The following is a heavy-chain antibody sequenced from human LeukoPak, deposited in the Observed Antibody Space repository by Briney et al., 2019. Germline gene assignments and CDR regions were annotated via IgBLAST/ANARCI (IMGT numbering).Heavy chain of an antibody. D-gene: IGHD3-3*01. CDR2: ISGSGGST. Sequence: PGGSLRLSCAASGFTFSSYAMSWVRQAPGKGLEWVSAISGSGGSTYYADSVKGRFTISRDNSKNTLYLQMNSLRAEDTAVYYCAALVGYYDFWSGSLCFQHWGLGTLVTVSS. CDR1: GFTFSSYA. J-gene: IGHJ1*01. CDR3: AALVGYYDFWSGSLCFQH. V-gene: IGHV3-23*01.